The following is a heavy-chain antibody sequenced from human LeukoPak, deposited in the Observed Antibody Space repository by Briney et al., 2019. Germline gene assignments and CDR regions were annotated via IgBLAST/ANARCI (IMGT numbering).Heavy chain of an antibody. Sequence: SVKVSCKASGYTFTSYGISWVRQAPGQGLEWMGGIIPIFGTANYAQKFQGRVTITTDESTSTAYMELSSLRSEDTAVYYCARVGGYDTFNWFDPWGQGTLVTVSS. V-gene: IGHV1-69*05. CDR1: GYTFTSYG. CDR2: IIPIFGTA. CDR3: ARVGGYDTFNWFDP. J-gene: IGHJ5*02. D-gene: IGHD5-12*01.